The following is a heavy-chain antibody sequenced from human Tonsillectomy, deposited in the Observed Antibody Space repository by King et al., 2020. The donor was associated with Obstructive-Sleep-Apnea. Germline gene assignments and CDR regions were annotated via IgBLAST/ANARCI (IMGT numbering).Heavy chain of an antibody. V-gene: IGHV3-15*01. Sequence: VQLVESGGGLVKPGGSLRLSCAASGFTFSNAWMSWVRQAPGKGLEWVGRIKSKTDGGTTDYAAPVKGRFTISRDDSKNTLYLQMNSLKTEDTAVYYCTTDKGWELLDAFDIWGQGTMVTVSS. CDR1: GFTFSNAW. J-gene: IGHJ3*02. CDR3: TTDKGWELLDAFDI. CDR2: IKSKTDGGTT. D-gene: IGHD1-26*01.